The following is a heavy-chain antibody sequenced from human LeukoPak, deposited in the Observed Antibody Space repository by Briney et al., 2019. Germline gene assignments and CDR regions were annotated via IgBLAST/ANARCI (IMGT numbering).Heavy chain of an antibody. V-gene: IGHV4-4*07. CDR3: ARQSSTGYYYYGMDV. CDR1: GGSISSYY. CDR2: IYTSGST. D-gene: IGHD1-14*01. J-gene: IGHJ6*02. Sequence: SETLSLTCTVSGGSISSYYWSWIRQPAGKGLEWIGRIYTSGSTIYNPSLKSRVTMSVDTSKNQFSLKLTSVTAADTAVYYCARQSSTGYYYYGMDVWGQGTTVTVSS.